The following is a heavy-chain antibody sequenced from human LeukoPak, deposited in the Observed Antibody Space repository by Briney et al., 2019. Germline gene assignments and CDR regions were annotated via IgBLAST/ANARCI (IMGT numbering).Heavy chain of an antibody. V-gene: IGHV4-34*01. Sequence: SETLSLTCAVYGGSFSGYHWSWIRQPPGKGLEWIGEINHRGSTNYNPSLKSRVTISVDTSMNQFSLKLSSVTAADTAVYYCASTSAMVYFDYWGQGTLVTVSS. CDR3: ASTSAMVYFDY. CDR1: GGSFSGYH. CDR2: INHRGST. J-gene: IGHJ4*02. D-gene: IGHD5-18*01.